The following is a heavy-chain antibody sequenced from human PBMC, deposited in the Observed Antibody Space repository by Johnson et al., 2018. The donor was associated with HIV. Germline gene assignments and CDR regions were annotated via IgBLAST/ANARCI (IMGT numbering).Heavy chain of an antibody. J-gene: IGHJ3*02. V-gene: IGHV3-33*05. CDR3: ARENYYDILNDAFDI. D-gene: IGHD3-22*01. CDR2: ISYDGSNK. Sequence: QVQLVESGGGVVQPGRSLRLSCAASGFTFSRYGMHWVRHAPGKGLEWVTVISYDGSNKYYADSVKGRFTISSDNAKNSLYLQMNSLRAEDTALYYCARENYYDILNDAFDIWGQGTMVTVSS. CDR1: GFTFSRYG.